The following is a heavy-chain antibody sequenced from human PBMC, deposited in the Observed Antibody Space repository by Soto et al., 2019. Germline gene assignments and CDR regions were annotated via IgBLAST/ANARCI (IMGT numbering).Heavy chain of an antibody. CDR1: GYTFTGYY. Sequence: ASVKVSCKASGYTFTGYYVNWARQAPGQGLEWMGWINPDNGVQSYAQKFQGRVTLSKDTSINTAYMELSRLTSDDTAMYYCARTDYLFSTLTYYFDYWGQGTLVTVSS. CDR3: ARTDYLFSTLTYYFDY. V-gene: IGHV1-2*02. D-gene: IGHD3-16*01. J-gene: IGHJ4*02. CDR2: INPDNGVQ.